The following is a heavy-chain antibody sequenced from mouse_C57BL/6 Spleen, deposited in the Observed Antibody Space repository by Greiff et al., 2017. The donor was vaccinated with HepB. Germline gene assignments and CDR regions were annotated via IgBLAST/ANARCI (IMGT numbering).Heavy chain of an antibody. Sequence: QVQLQESGPELVKPGASVKISCKASGYAFSSSWMNWVKQRPGKGLEWIGRIYPGDGDTNYNGKFKGKATLTADKSSSTAYMQLSSLTSEDSAVYFCARRGDYGSFYWYFDDWGTGTTVTVSS. CDR2: IYPGDGDT. CDR3: ARRGDYGSFYWYFDD. V-gene: IGHV1-82*01. D-gene: IGHD1-1*01. CDR1: GYAFSSSW. J-gene: IGHJ1*03.